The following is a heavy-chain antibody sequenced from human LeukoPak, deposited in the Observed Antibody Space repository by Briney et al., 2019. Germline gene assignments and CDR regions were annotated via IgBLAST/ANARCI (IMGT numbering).Heavy chain of an antibody. D-gene: IGHD3-3*01. CDR2: IKSKTDGGTT. Sequence: PGGSLRLSCAASGFSVSGNYMNWVRQAPGKGLEWVGRIKSKTDGGTTDYAAPVKGRFTISRDDSKDTLYLQMNSLKTEDTAIYYCTTDYDFWRGYYSFAYWGQGTPVTVSS. CDR3: TTDYDFWRGYYSFAY. J-gene: IGHJ4*02. V-gene: IGHV3-15*01. CDR1: GFSVSGNY.